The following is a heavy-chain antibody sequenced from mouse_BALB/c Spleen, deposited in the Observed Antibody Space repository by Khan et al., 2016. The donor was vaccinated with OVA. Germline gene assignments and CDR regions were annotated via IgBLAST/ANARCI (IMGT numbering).Heavy chain of an antibody. Sequence: QVHVKQSGAELARPGASVKMSCKASGYTFTTYTMHWVKQRPGQGLEWIGYINPSNGYTNYNQKFKDKSTLTADKSSSTAYMQLSSLTSDYSAVYYCEREGAYYRSDGWFSYWGQGTLVTVSA. CDR2: INPSNGYT. CDR3: EREGAYYRSDGWFSY. V-gene: IGHV1-4*01. D-gene: IGHD2-14*01. CDR1: GYTFTTYT. J-gene: IGHJ3*01.